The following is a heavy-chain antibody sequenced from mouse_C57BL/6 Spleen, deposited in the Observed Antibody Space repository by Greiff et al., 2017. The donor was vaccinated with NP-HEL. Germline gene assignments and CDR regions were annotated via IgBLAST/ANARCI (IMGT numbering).Heavy chain of an antibody. D-gene: IGHD2-5*01. J-gene: IGHJ2*01. V-gene: IGHV1-80*01. CDR1: GYAFSSYW. CDR2: IYPGDGDT. CDR3: ARHEDVYSNYDY. Sequence: QVQLQQSGAELVKPGASVKISCKASGYAFSSYWMNWVKQRPGKGLEWIGQIYPGDGDTNYNGKFKGKATLTADKSSSTAYMQLSSLTSEDSAVYFCARHEDVYSNYDYWGQGTTLTVSS.